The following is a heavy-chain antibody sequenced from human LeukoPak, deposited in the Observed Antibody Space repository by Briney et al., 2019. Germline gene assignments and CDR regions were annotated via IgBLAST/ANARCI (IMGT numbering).Heavy chain of an antibody. CDR1: GGSISSYY. Sequence: SETLSLTCTVSGGSISSYYWSWIRQPAGKGPEWIGRIYTSGSTNYNPSLKSRVTMSVDTSKNQFSLKLSSVTAADTAVYYCARILGYCSSTSCSKKYYYYMDVWGKGTTVTVSS. V-gene: IGHV4-4*07. D-gene: IGHD2-2*01. CDR2: IYTSGST. J-gene: IGHJ6*03. CDR3: ARILGYCSSTSCSKKYYYYMDV.